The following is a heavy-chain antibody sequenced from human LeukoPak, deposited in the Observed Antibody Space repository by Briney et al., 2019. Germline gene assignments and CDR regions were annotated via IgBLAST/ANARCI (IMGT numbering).Heavy chain of an antibody. CDR1: GFTFSSYW. V-gene: IGHV3-7*01. CDR3: ARVQVVEESNDY. D-gene: IGHD3-10*01. CDR2: IKQDGSEK. J-gene: IGHJ4*02. Sequence: GSLRLSCAASGFTFSSYWMSWVRQAPGKGLEWVANIKQDGSEKYYVDSVKGRFTISRDNAKSSLYLQMNSLRAEDTAVYYCARVQVVEESNDYWGQGTLVTVSS.